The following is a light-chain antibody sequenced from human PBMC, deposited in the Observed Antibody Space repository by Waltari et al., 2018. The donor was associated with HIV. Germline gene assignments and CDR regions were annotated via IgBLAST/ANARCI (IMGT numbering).Light chain of an antibody. CDR2: WAS. V-gene: IGKV4-1*01. J-gene: IGKJ2*03. CDR1: QSVLYSSNNENY. CDR3: QQYYSTPYS. Sequence: DIVMTQSPDSLAVSLGERATINCKSSQSVLYSSNNENYLAWYQQKAGQPPKLLIYWASTRESGVPGRFSGSGSGTDFTLTISSLQAEDVAVYYCQQYYSTPYSFGQGTKL.